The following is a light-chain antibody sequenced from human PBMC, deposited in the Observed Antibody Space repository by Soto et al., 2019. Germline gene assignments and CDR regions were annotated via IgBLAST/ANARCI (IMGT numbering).Light chain of an antibody. CDR2: AAS. V-gene: IGKV3-20*01. CDR3: QQYGHSPRK. CDR1: QSVSNSF. J-gene: IGKJ1*01. Sequence: EVVLTQSPGTLSLSPGERASLSGRASQSVSNSFLAWYQQKAGQSPRLLIYAASARALGIPDRFSGSGSGTDFTLTISRLEPEDFAVYYCQQYGHSPRKFGQGTKVDIK.